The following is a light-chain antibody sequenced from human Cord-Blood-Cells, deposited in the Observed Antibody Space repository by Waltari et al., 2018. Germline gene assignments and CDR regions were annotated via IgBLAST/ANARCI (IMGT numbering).Light chain of an antibody. CDR2: AAS. Sequence: AIRMTQSPSSFSASTGDRVTITCRARQGISSYLAWYQQKPGKAPKLLIYAASTLQSGVPARFSGSGSGTEFTLTISCLQSEDFATDGCRQYYRYPRTFGQGTKVEIK. J-gene: IGKJ1*01. CDR1: QGISSY. CDR3: RQYYRYPRT. V-gene: IGKV1-8*01.